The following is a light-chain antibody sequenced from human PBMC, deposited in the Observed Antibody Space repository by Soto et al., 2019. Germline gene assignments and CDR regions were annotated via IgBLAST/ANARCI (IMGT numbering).Light chain of an antibody. CDR2: DVT. CDR1: SSDVGGYNY. Sequence: QSALTQPASVSGTPGQSITLSCTGTSSDVGGYNYVSWYQQHPGKAPKLLIYDVTNRPSGVSNRFSGSKSGNTASLIISGLQAEDEADYYCSSYRSSSPVYVFGPGTKLTVL. V-gene: IGLV2-14*03. J-gene: IGLJ1*01. CDR3: SSYRSSSPVYV.